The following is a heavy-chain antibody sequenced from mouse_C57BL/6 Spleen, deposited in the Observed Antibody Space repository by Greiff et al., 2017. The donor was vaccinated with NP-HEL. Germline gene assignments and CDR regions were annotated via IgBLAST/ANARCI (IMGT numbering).Heavy chain of an antibody. CDR1: GYTFTDYY. CDR3: ARDFAY. CDR2: INPNNGGT. Sequence: EVQLQQSGPELVKPGASVKISCKASGYTFTDYYMNWVKQSHGKSLEWIGDINPNNGGTSYNQKFKGKATLTVDKSSSTAYMELRSLTSEDSSVYYCARDFAYWGQGTLGTVSA. J-gene: IGHJ3*01. V-gene: IGHV1-26*01.